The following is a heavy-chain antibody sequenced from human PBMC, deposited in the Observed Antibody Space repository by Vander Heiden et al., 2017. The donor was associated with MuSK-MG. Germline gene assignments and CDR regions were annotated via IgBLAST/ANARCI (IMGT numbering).Heavy chain of an antibody. V-gene: IGHV3-49*03. D-gene: IGHD3-3*01. CDR2: IRSDLYTQTA. J-gene: IGHJ4*02. Sequence: ELQLFESGGGLVQPGRSLRPSCAPSGSTFRHYAITGLRQDGGKGLEWVVVIRSDLYTQTAQDAQSGEGRFTISRDNSKTIAYQQMNSQQREDTDVYYCARALTGSGYKYYFDYWGQGTLVTVSS. CDR1: GSTFRHYA. CDR3: ARALTGSGYKYYFDY.